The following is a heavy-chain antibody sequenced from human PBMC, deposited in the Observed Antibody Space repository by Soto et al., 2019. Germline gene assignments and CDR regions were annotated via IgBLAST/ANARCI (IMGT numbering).Heavy chain of an antibody. CDR2: ISYDGSNK. D-gene: IGHD2-15*01. V-gene: IGHV3-30*03. Sequence: QVQLVESGGGVVQPGRSLRLSCAASGFTFSSYGMHWVRQAPGKGLEWVAVISYDGSNKYYADSVKGRFTISRDNSKNTLYLQMNSLRAEDTAVYYCQGSVEFYPGRTVDVWGKGTTVTVSS. J-gene: IGHJ6*04. CDR3: QGSVEFYPGRTVDV. CDR1: GFTFSSYG.